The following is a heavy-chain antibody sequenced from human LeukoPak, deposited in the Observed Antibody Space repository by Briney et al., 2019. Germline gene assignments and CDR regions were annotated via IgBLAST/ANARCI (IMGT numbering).Heavy chain of an antibody. V-gene: IGHV4-61*01. D-gene: IGHD1-26*01. CDR2: IYNGVNT. Sequence: SETLSLTCTVSGASVSSASYWTWIRQPPGKGVEWIAHIYNGVNTNYNPSLKSRVTISVDTSKNQFSLRLNSVTAADTAVYYCARSRAFNSGAFDPWGQGGLVTVSS. J-gene: IGHJ5*02. CDR1: GASVSSASY. CDR3: ARSRAFNSGAFDP.